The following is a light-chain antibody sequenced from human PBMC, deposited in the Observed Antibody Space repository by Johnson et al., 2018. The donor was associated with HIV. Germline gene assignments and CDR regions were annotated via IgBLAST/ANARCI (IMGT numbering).Light chain of an antibody. V-gene: IGLV1-51*01. Sequence: QSVLTQPPSVSAAPGQKVTISCSGSSSNIGNNYVSWYQQVPGAAPKLLIYDNGKRPSGIPDRFSGSKSGTSATLGITGLQTGDEADYYCGTWDSSLSAYVVGTGTTVTVL. CDR2: DNG. J-gene: IGLJ1*01. CDR1: SSNIGNNY. CDR3: GTWDSSLSAYV.